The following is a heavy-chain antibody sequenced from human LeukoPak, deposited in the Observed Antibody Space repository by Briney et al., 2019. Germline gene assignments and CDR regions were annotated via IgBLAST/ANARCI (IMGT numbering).Heavy chain of an antibody. CDR1: GFTFSRYW. CDR3: AREERTDNWNYDPNTVFDY. J-gene: IGHJ4*02. D-gene: IGHD1-7*01. CDR2: INHDGSEK. Sequence: GGSLRLSCAASGFTFSRYWMNWVRQAPGKGLEWVANINHDGSEKYYVDSVKGRFTISRDNAKNSLYLQMNSLRAEDTAVYYCAREERTDNWNYDPNTVFDYWGQGTLVTVSS. V-gene: IGHV3-7*01.